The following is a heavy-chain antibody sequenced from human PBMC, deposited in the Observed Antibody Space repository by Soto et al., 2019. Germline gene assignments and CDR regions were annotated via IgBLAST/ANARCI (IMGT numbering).Heavy chain of an antibody. D-gene: IGHD2-2*01. V-gene: IGHV3-30*18. CDR2: ISYDGGNK. CDR3: AKAVGYCSSSSCRDYYNCYGMDV. J-gene: IGHJ6*02. Sequence: GGSLRLSCAASGFTFSNYGMHWVRQAPGKGLEWVAVISYDGGNKNYVDSVKGRFTISRDNPKNTLYLQMNSLRAEDTAVYYCAKAVGYCSSSSCRDYYNCYGMDVWGQGTTVTVSS. CDR1: GFTFSNYG.